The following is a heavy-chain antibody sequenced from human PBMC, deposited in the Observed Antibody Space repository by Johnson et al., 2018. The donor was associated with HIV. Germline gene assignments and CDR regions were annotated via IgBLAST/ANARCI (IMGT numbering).Heavy chain of an antibody. CDR1: GFTFDDYA. CDR3: AKVWAVAGRGTHDAFDI. V-gene: IGHV3-9*01. J-gene: IGHJ3*02. D-gene: IGHD6-19*01. CDR2: ISWNSGSI. Sequence: VQLVESGGGLVQSGRSLRLSCAASGFTFDDYAMHWVRQAPGKGLEWVSGISWNSGSIGYADSVKGRFTISRDNAKNSLYLQMNSLRAEDTALYYCAKVWAVAGRGTHDAFDIWGQGTMVTVSS.